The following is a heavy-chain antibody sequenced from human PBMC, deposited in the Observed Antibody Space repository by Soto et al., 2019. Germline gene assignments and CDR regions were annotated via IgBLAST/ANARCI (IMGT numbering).Heavy chain of an antibody. CDR2: IYPGDSDT. V-gene: IGHV5-51*01. CDR3: ERSSPTVSPPGYHYYVMDF. Sequence: PGESLKISCKGSGYSFTSYCIGWVRQMPGKGLEWMGIIYPGDSDTRYSPSFQGQVTISADKSISTAYLQWSSLKASDTAMYYCERSSPTVSPPGYHYYVMDFCGQRTTVTVSS. J-gene: IGHJ6*02. CDR1: GYSFTSYC. D-gene: IGHD1-1*01.